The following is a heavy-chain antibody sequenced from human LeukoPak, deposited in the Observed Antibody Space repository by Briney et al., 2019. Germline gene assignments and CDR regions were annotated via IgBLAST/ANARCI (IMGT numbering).Heavy chain of an antibody. J-gene: IGHJ4*02. V-gene: IGHV4-39*07. CDR1: GGSISNSSYY. CDR2: ISYSGTT. D-gene: IGHD4-17*01. CDR3: ASSTSDNGDYMRL. Sequence: MPSETLSLTCTVSGGSISNSSYYWGWIRQPPGKGLEWIGSISYSGTTYYNPSLKSRVTISVDTSKNQFSLKLTSVTAADTAVYYCASSTSDNGDYMRLWGQGTLVTVSS.